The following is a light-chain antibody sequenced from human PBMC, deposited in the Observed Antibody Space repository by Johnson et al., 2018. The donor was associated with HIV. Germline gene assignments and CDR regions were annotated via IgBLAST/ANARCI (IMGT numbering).Light chain of an antibody. CDR2: ENN. Sequence: QSVLTQPPSVSAAPGQKVTISCSGSSSNIENYYVSWYQQLPRTAPKLLIYENNKRPSGIPDRFSGSKSGTSATLGITGLQTGDEADYYCGTWDSSLDAYVFGTGTKVAVL. CDR3: GTWDSSLDAYV. J-gene: IGLJ1*01. CDR1: SSNIENYY. V-gene: IGLV1-51*02.